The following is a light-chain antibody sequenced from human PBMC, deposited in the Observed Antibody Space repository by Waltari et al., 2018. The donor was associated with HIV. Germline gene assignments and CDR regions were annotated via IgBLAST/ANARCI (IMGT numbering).Light chain of an antibody. V-gene: IGKV3-15*01. J-gene: IGKJ1*01. CDR3: QQYNNWPGKT. Sequence: EIVMTQSPATLSVSPGERATLSCRASQSVSSNLAWYQQKPGQAPSLLIYGASTRATGIPGRFGGSGSGTEFTLTISSLQSEDFAVYYCQQYNNWPGKTFGQGTKVEIK. CDR1: QSVSSN. CDR2: GAS.